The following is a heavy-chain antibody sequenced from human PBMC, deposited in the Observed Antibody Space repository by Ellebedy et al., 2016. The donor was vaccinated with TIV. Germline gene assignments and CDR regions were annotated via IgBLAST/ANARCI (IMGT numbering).Heavy chain of an antibody. CDR2: IYWDDDR. CDR3: AHTPYNWNLDY. D-gene: IGHD1-20*01. J-gene: IGHJ4*02. CDR1: GFSLTPIGVG. V-gene: IGHV2-5*02. Sequence: SGPTLVKPTQTLTLTCSFSGFSLTPIGVGVGWIRQPPGKALEWLAVIYWDDDRRYSPSLKSRLTITKDTSKNQVVLTMTNMDPVDTATYYCAHTPYNWNLDYWGQGILVTVSS.